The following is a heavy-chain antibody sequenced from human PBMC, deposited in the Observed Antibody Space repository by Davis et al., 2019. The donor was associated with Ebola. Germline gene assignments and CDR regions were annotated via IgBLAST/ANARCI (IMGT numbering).Heavy chain of an antibody. J-gene: IGHJ4*02. V-gene: IGHV4-39*01. CDR2: IYYTATT. CDR1: GGSISTITFY. D-gene: IGHD4-17*01. Sequence: SETLSLTCTVSGGSISTITFYWGWIRQPPGKGLEWIGSIYYTATTYYNPSLQSRVTISVDTFKNQFSLNLNSVTAADTAVYYCAIGAAPVDFWGQGALVTVSS. CDR3: AIGAAPVDF.